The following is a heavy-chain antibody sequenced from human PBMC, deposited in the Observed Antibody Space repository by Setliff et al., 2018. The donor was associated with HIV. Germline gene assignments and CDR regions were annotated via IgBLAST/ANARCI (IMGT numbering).Heavy chain of an antibody. J-gene: IGHJ4*02. CDR1: GITLSNYA. V-gene: IGHV3-23*01. CDR3: AKDRQQLDPRDFDY. D-gene: IGHD6-13*01. CDR2: ISLSGGST. Sequence: GGSLRLSCAASGITLSNYAMSWVRQAPGKGLEWVSGISLSGGSTYYADSVKGRFTIFRDNSKKTLYLQMSSLRVEDTAVYYCAKDRQQLDPRDFDYWGQGTLVTVSS.